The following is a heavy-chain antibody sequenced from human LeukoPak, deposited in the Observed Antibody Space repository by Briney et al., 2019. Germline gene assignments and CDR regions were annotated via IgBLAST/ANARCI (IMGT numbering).Heavy chain of an antibody. V-gene: IGHV3-33*06. J-gene: IGHJ1*01. CDR3: AKDAQRGFDYSNSLQN. Sequence: HPGGSLRLSCAASGFTFSHYGMHWVRQTPGAGLGWVAVIWSDGSDKYYAKSVKGRFTISRDNSKNSLFLQMNSLRAEDTAVYYCAKDAQRGFDYSNSLQNWGQGILVTVSS. D-gene: IGHD4-11*01. CDR1: GFTFSHYG. CDR2: IWSDGSDK.